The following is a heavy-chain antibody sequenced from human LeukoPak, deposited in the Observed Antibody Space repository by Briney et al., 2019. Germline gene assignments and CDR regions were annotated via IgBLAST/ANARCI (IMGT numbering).Heavy chain of an antibody. Sequence: SETLSLTCAVSGYSISSGYYWGWMRQPPGKGLEWIGGSYHSGSTYYNPSLKSRVTISVDTSKNQFSLKLSSVTAADTAVYYCARERDSGGYYSSFQHWGQGTLVTVSS. J-gene: IGHJ1*01. CDR2: SYHSGST. V-gene: IGHV4-38-2*02. CDR1: GYSISSGYY. D-gene: IGHD3-22*01. CDR3: ARERDSGGYYSSFQH.